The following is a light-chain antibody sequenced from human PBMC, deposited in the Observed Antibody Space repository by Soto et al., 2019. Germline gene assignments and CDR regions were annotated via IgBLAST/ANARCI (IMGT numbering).Light chain of an antibody. J-gene: IGLJ3*02. CDR1: SSDVGFYNY. CDR2: DVA. Sequence: QSALTQPASVSGSPGQSITISCTGTSSDVGFYNYISWYQQHPGRAPKVIIHDVANRPSGVSNRFSGSKSGNTASLTISGLQAEDEANYYCSSFTTSFTWVFGGGTQLTVL. V-gene: IGLV2-14*03. CDR3: SSFTTSFTWV.